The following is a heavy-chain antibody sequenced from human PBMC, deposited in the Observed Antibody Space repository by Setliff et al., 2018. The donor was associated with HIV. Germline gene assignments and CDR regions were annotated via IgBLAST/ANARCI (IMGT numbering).Heavy chain of an antibody. D-gene: IGHD6-19*01. CDR3: ARYSLVGTAVAGTSDAYDD. J-gene: IGHJ4*02. CDR1: GGSISSSSYY. V-gene: IGHV4-39*01. Sequence: SETLSLTCTVSGGSISSSSYYWGWIRQPPGKGLEWIGSIYYSGSTYYNPSLRSRVTISVDTSKNQFSLKLSSVTAADTAVYYCARYSLVGTAVAGTSDAYDDWGQGTLVTVSS. CDR2: IYYSGST.